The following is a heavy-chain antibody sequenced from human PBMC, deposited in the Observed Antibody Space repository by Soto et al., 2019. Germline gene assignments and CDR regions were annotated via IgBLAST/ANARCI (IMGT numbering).Heavy chain of an antibody. CDR1: GYTFTSYA. CDR2: INAGNGNT. Sequence: ASVKVSCKASGYTFTSYAMHWVRQAPGQRLEWMGWINAGNGNTKYSQKFQGRVTITRDTSASTAYMELSSLRSEDTAVYYCARDLMRCSGGSCYSDYYYYYMDVWGKGTTVTVSS. D-gene: IGHD2-15*01. J-gene: IGHJ6*03. V-gene: IGHV1-3*01. CDR3: ARDLMRCSGGSCYSDYYYYYMDV.